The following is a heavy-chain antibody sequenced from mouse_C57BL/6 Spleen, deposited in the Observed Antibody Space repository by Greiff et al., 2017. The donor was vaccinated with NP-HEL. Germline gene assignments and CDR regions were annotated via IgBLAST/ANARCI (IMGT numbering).Heavy chain of an antibody. CDR2: IDPSDSYT. J-gene: IGHJ4*01. CDR1: GYTFTSYW. CDR3: ARSVVAYYYAMDY. V-gene: IGHV1-50*01. Sequence: QVQLQQPGAELVKPGASVKLSCKASGYTFTSYWMQWVKQRPGQGLGWIGEIDPSDSYTNYNQKFKGKATLTVDTSSSTAYMQLSSLTSEDSAVYYCARSVVAYYYAMDYWGQGTSVTVSS. D-gene: IGHD1-1*01.